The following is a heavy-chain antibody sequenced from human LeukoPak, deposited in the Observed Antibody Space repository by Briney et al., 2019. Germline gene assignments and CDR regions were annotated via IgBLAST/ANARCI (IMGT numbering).Heavy chain of an antibody. CDR1: GYTFTSYY. Sequence: GASVKVSCKASGYTFTSYYMHWVRQAPGQGLEWMAWINPNRGDTNYVQKFQDRVTMTRDTSISTAYMELSRLRSDDTAVYYCARADILTGYYIIDYWGQGTLVTVSS. CDR3: ARADILTGYYIIDY. V-gene: IGHV1-2*02. CDR2: INPNRGDT. D-gene: IGHD3-9*01. J-gene: IGHJ4*02.